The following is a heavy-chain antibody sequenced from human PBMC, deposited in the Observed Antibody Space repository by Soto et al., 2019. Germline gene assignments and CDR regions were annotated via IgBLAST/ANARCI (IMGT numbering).Heavy chain of an antibody. CDR3: ARWSDNKVVDP. J-gene: IGHJ5*02. CDR2: IWYDGSDK. CDR1: GFTFRNHG. D-gene: IGHD1-1*01. Sequence: QVQLVESGGGVVQPGRSLRLSCEASGFTFRNHGMHWVRQAPGKGLGWLAVIWYDGSDKYYADSVKGRFTISRDNSKNTLYLQMNSLTFGDTAVYYCARWSDNKVVDPWGQGTVVTVS. V-gene: IGHV3-33*01.